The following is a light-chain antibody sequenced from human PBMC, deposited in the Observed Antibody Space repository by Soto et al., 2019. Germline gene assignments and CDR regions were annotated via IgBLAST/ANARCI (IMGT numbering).Light chain of an antibody. CDR1: QSVSNN. V-gene: IGKV3-15*01. Sequence: EIVMTQSPATRSVSPGERATLSCRASQSVSNNLAWYQQKPGQAPRLLIYFASTRATGIPARFSGSGSGTEFTLTITSLQSEDFAVYYCQQYNQWPLTFGGGTKVETK. J-gene: IGKJ4*01. CDR2: FAS. CDR3: QQYNQWPLT.